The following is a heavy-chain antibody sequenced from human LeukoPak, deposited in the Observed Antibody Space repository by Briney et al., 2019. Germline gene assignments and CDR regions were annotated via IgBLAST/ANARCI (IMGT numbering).Heavy chain of an antibody. D-gene: IGHD3-10*01. CDR3: ARDWVAGVPFDAFDI. CDR1: GFTLSSYW. J-gene: IGHJ3*02. CDR2: IKEDGSEK. Sequence: RGSLRLSCAASGFTLSSYWMSWVRQAPGKGLEWVGNIKEDGSEKYYVDSVEGRFTISRDNAKNSLYLHMNSLTAEDTAMYYCARDWVAGVPFDAFDIWGQGAMVSVSS. V-gene: IGHV3-7*01.